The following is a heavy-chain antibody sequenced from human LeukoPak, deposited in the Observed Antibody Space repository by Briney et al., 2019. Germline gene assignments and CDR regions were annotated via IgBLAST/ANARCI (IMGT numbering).Heavy chain of an antibody. CDR2: IYHSGST. V-gene: IGHV4-38-2*02. Sequence: PSETLSLTCTVSGYSISSGYYWGWIRQPPGKGLEWIGSIYHSGSTYYNPSLKSRVTISVDTSKNQFSLKLSSVTAADTAVYYCARVLVLWFGEPHYFDYWGQGTLVTVSS. J-gene: IGHJ4*02. D-gene: IGHD3-10*01. CDR3: ARVLVLWFGEPHYFDY. CDR1: GYSISSGYY.